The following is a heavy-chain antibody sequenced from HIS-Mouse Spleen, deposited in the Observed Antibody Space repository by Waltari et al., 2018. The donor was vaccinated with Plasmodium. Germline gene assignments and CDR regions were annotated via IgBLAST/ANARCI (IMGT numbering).Heavy chain of an antibody. D-gene: IGHD6-13*01. V-gene: IGHV3-30*18. CDR1: GLTFSSYG. CDR2: ISYDGSNK. CDR3: AKDRRSSSWYVDY. J-gene: IGHJ4*02. Sequence: QVQLVESGGGVVQPGRSLRLSCAASGLTFSSYGMHWVRQAPGKGAEWVAVISYDGSNKNYADSVKGRFTISRDNSKNTLYLQMNSLRAEDTAVYYCAKDRRSSSWYVDYWGQGTLVTVSS.